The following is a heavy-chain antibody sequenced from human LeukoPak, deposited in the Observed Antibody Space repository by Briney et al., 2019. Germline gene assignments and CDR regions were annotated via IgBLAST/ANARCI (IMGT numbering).Heavy chain of an antibody. CDR1: GFTFSDYY. D-gene: IGHD2/OR15-2a*01. CDR3: ARRHCNTANCFLIDY. CDR2: LTSDSTI. Sequence: GGSLRLSCAASGFTFSDYYMSWIRQAPGRGLEWVSYLTSDSTIFYADSVRGRFTISRDNAKSSLFLQMSSLRAEDTAVYYCARRHCNTANCFLIDYWGQGTLVTVSS. J-gene: IGHJ4*02. V-gene: IGHV3-11*01.